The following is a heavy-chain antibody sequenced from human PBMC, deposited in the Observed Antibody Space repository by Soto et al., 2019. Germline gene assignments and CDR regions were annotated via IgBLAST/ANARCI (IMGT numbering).Heavy chain of an antibody. CDR1: GYTFTYNF. V-gene: IGHV1-46*01. D-gene: IGHD2-15*01. Sequence: GASVKVSCKASGYTFTYNFMHWVRQAPGQGLEWMGIINPSGGTTRAAQKFQDRVTMTRDTSTSTVYMELSSLRSEDTAVYYCARGPHIAVDHYKKYYFDYWGQGTLV. J-gene: IGHJ4*02. CDR3: ARGPHIAVDHYKKYYFDY. CDR2: INPSGGTT.